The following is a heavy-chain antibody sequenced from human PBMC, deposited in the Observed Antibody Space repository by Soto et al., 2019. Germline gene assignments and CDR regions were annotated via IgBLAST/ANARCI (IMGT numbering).Heavy chain of an antibody. D-gene: IGHD1-1*01. CDR2: IRGSATTT. V-gene: IGHV3-23*01. Sequence: HPGGSLRLSCVASGFTFSNYAMSWVRQAPGKGLEWVSAIRGSATTTYYADSVKGRFTISRDNSKNTLYLQMNRLRVEDTAIYYCAKDILEGNPGMDVWGQGT. J-gene: IGHJ6*02. CDR3: AKDILEGNPGMDV. CDR1: GFTFSNYA.